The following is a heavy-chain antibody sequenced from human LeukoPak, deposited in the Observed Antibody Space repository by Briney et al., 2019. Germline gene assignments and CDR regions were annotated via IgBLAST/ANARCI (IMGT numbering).Heavy chain of an antibody. CDR2: ISYDGSNK. J-gene: IGHJ4*02. CDR3: ARVRPGSNYVDFDY. Sequence: GGSLRLSCAASVFTFSSCGMHWVRQAPGKGLEWGAVISYDGSNKYYAGSVKGRFTISRDNSKSTLYLQMDSLRAEDTAVYYCARVRPGSNYVDFDYWGQGTLVTVSS. V-gene: IGHV3-33*05. D-gene: IGHD4-11*01. CDR1: VFTFSSCG.